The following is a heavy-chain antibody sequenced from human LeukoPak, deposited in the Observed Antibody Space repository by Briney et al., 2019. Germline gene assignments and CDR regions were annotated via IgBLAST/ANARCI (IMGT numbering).Heavy chain of an antibody. CDR2: LSRSSDST. D-gene: IGHD2-21*01. CDR3: ARSYCADECFHYYLDY. J-gene: IGHJ4*02. CDR1: GFTFSSYV. V-gene: IGHV3-23*01. Sequence: GGSLRLSCAASGFTFSSYVMTWVRQAPGKGLEWVSALSRSSDSTFYAGSVKGRFTVSRDNSKNTLYLQMNSLRVEDTAIYYCARSYCADECFHYYLDYWGQGTLVTVSS.